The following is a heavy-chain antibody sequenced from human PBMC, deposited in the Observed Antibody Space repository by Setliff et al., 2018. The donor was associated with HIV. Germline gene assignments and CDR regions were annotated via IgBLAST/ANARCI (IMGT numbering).Heavy chain of an antibody. CDR1: GFIFDDYA. Sequence: GSLRLSCAASGFIFDDYAMHWVRQVPGKGLEWVALISWNGGTTNYADSVKGRFTISRDSSKNSLYLQMNSLRTEDTALYYCAKEGGSERMPFFYYYMDAWGKGTTVTVSS. D-gene: IGHD3-10*01. V-gene: IGHV3-43*01. J-gene: IGHJ6*03. CDR3: AKEGGSERMPFFYYYMDA. CDR2: ISWNGGTT.